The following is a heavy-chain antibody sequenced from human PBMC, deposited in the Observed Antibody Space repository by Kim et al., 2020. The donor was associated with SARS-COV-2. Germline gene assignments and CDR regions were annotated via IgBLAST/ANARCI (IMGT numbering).Heavy chain of an antibody. CDR1: GFTFSSYG. CDR2: ISYDGSNK. V-gene: IGHV3-30*18. Sequence: GGSLRLSCAASGFTFSSYGMHWVRQAPGKGLEWVAVISYDGSNKYYADSVKGRFTISRDNSKNTLYLQMNSLRAEDTAVYYCAKSRRGSYTDAFYIWGQG. D-gene: IGHD1-26*01. CDR3: AKSRRGSYTDAFYI. J-gene: IGHJ3*02.